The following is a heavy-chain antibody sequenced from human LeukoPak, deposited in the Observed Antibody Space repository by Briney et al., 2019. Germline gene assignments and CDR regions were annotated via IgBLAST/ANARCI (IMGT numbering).Heavy chain of an antibody. CDR3: ARSTGGWSYFDY. D-gene: IGHD6-19*01. V-gene: IGHV4-59*01. J-gene: IGHJ4*02. Sequence: PSETLSLTCTVSGGSISSNYWSWIRQPPRKGLEWIGYIYDSGTTNYNPSLKSRATISEDTSKNQFSLKLSSVTAADTAVYYCARSTGGWSYFDYWGQGTLVTVSS. CDR2: IYDSGTT. CDR1: GGSISSNY.